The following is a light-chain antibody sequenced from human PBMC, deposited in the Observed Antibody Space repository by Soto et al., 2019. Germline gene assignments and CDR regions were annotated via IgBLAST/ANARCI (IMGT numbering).Light chain of an antibody. CDR1: QGISIY. Sequence: DIQMTQSPSSLSASVGDRVTSTCRASQGISIYLAWYQQKPGKVPKLLIYGASALQSGVPSRYSGSGSGTDFTLTISSLQPEDVATYYCQNYNSFSQITFGPGTKVNIK. CDR3: QNYNSFSQIT. J-gene: IGKJ3*01. CDR2: GAS. V-gene: IGKV1-27*01.